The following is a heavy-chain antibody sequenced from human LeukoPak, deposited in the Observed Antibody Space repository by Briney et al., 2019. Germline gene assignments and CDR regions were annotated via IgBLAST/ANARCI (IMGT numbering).Heavy chain of an antibody. CDR2: FDPEDGGT. Sequence: ASVKVSCKVSGYTLTELSMHWVRQAPGKGLEWMGGFDPEDGGTIYAQKFQGRVTMTEDTSTDTAYMELSSLRSEDTAVYYCATVPGVTGTSDWFDPWGQGTLVTVSS. V-gene: IGHV1-24*01. D-gene: IGHD1-20*01. CDR3: ATVPGVTGTSDWFDP. J-gene: IGHJ5*02. CDR1: GYTLTELS.